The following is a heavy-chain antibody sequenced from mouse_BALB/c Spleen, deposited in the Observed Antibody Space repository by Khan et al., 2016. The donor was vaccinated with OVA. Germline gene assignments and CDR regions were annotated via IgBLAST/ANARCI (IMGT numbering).Heavy chain of an antibody. V-gene: IGHV14-3*02. Sequence: EVQLQQSGAELVKPGASVKLSCTASGFNIKDTYMHWVKQRPEQGLEWIGRIDPANGNTKYDPKFQGKATITADTSSNTAYLQLSSLTSEATAVDYCARGYDGDYAMDYWGQGTSVTVSS. D-gene: IGHD2-2*01. CDR3: ARGYDGDYAMDY. CDR2: IDPANGNT. CDR1: GFNIKDTY. J-gene: IGHJ4*01.